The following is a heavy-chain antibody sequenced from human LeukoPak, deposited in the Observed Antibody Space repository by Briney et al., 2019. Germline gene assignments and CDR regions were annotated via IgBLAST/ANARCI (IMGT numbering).Heavy chain of an antibody. J-gene: IGHJ6*03. V-gene: IGHV1-2*02. CDR3: ARNERYRSGWYPSGYYYMDV. CDR1: GYTFTGYY. Sequence: ASVKVSCKASGYTFTGYYMHWVRQAPGQGLEWMGWINPNSGGTNYAQKFQGRVTMTRDTSISTAYMEPSRLRSDDTAVYYCARNERYRSGWYPSGYYYMDVWGKGTTVTVSS. D-gene: IGHD6-19*01. CDR2: INPNSGGT.